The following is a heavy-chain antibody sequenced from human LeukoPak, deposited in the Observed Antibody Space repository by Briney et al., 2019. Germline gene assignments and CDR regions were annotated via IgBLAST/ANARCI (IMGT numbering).Heavy chain of an antibody. Sequence: ASVKVSCKASGYTFTGYYMHWVRQAPGQGLEWMGRINPNSGGTNYAQKFQGRVTMTRDTSISTAYMELSRLRSDDTAAYYCASSPRGYCSGGSCYSLDYWGQGTLVTVSS. CDR2: INPNSGGT. J-gene: IGHJ4*02. V-gene: IGHV1-2*06. D-gene: IGHD2-15*01. CDR1: GYTFTGYY. CDR3: ASSPRGYCSGGSCYSLDY.